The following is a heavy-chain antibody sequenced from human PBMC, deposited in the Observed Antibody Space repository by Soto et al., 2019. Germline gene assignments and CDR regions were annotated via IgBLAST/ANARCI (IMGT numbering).Heavy chain of an antibody. Sequence: QITLKESGPTLVKPTQTLTLTCSFSGFSLHTSGVGVGWIRQPPGKALEWLALIYWDGEKRYSPSLRSRLTSTKDTAKSQVVLALTTVDPVDTVTYFCAHMTKDDRDRAIYGLDVWGTGTTVTISS. D-gene: IGHD2-21*02. CDR3: AHMTKDDRDRAIYGLDV. CDR1: GFSLHTSGVG. V-gene: IGHV2-5*02. CDR2: IYWDGEK. J-gene: IGHJ6*04.